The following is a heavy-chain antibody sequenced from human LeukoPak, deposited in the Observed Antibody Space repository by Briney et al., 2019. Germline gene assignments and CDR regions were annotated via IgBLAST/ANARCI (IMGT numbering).Heavy chain of an antibody. D-gene: IGHD5-24*01. V-gene: IGHV3-23*01. CDR1: GFTFTNHA. CDR3: AGTPNRDGYSHIDF. CDR2: LSDSGAST. J-gene: IGHJ4*02. Sequence: PGGSLRLSCAASGFTFTNHAMAWVRLAPGKGLEWVSTLSDSGASTYYADSVKGRFTISRDNSRNTMYLQMDSLRADDTGVYFCAGTPNRDGYSHIDFWGQGALVTVSS.